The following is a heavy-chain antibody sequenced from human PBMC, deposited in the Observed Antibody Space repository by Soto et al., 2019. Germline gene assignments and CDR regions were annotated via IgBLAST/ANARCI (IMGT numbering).Heavy chain of an antibody. CDR1: GFTFSSYA. J-gene: IGHJ4*02. CDR2: ISGSGGST. CDR3: AKRAVGIYFDY. Sequence: GGSLRLSCAVSGFTFSSYAMNWVRQAPGKGLEWVSVISGSGGSTYYADSVKGRFTISRDNSKNTLYLQMNSLRAVDTAVYYCAKRAVGIYFDYWGKGPLVTSSS. V-gene: IGHV3-23*01. D-gene: IGHD6-13*01.